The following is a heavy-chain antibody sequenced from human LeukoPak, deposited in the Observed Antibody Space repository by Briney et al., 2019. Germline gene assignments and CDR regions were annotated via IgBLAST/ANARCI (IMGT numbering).Heavy chain of an antibody. V-gene: IGHV4-4*02. CDR3: AREYNFWNDFIGNRGPYYYGLDV. D-gene: IGHD3/OR15-3a*01. CDR1: GASINSHNW. J-gene: IGHJ6*02. Sequence: KPSETLSLTCAVSGASINSHNWWNWVRQSPGKGLEWIGEVHHSGSTNYNPSLASRVTISVDETRNHFSLKLNSVTAADTAVYYCAREYNFWNDFIGNRGPYYYGLDVWGQGTTVTVSS. CDR2: VHHSGST.